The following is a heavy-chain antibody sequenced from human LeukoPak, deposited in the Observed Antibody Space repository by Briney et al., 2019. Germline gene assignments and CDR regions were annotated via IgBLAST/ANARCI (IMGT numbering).Heavy chain of an antibody. CDR2: IYTGGST. Sequence: PSETLSLTCTVSGGSISSYYWSWIRQPAGKGLEWIGRIYTGGSTNYNPSLKSRVAMSVDTSKNQFSLKLSSVTAADTAVYYCARHAGGISATGTRPFDYWGQGTLVTVSS. CDR1: GGSISSYY. J-gene: IGHJ4*02. D-gene: IGHD6-13*01. V-gene: IGHV4-4*07. CDR3: ARHAGGISATGTRPFDY.